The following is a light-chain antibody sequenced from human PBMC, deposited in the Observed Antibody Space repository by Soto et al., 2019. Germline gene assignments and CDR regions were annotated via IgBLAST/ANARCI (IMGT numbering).Light chain of an antibody. Sequence: EIVLTQSPGTLPLSPGERATLSCRASQSVSSSYLAWYQQKPGQAPRLLIYGASSRATGIPDRFSGSGSGTDFTLTISRLEREDFAVYYCQQYGSSPWTFGKRTRWISN. V-gene: IGKV3-20*01. CDR3: QQYGSSPWT. CDR2: GAS. CDR1: QSVSSSY. J-gene: IGKJ1*01.